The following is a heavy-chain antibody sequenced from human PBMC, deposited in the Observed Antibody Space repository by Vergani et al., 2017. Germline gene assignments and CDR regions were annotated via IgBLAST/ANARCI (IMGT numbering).Heavy chain of an antibody. J-gene: IGHJ4*02. Sequence: EVQLLESGGGLVQPGGSLRLTCAASEFTFSNYAMNWVRQAPGKGLEWVSGISGSGVSAYYTASVKGRFTISRDNSKNTLYLQMNSLRAEDTAVYYCAKADCSSTSCTVDYWGQGTLVTVSS. V-gene: IGHV3-23*01. CDR2: ISGSGVSA. D-gene: IGHD2-2*01. CDR1: EFTFSNYA. CDR3: AKADCSSTSCTVDY.